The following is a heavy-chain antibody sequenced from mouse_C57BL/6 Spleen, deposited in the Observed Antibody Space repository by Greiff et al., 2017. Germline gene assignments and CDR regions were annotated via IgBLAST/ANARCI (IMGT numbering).Heavy chain of an antibody. J-gene: IGHJ2*01. V-gene: IGHV1-82*01. D-gene: IGHD1-1*01. CDR3: AREDGYGSSYDY. CDR2: IYPGDGDT. Sequence: QVQLKQSGPELVKPGASVKISCKASGYAFSSSWMNWVKQRPGKGLEWIGRIYPGDGDTNYNGKFKGKATLTADKSSSTAYMQLSSLTSEDSAVYFCAREDGYGSSYDYWGQGTTLTVSS. CDR1: GYAFSSSW.